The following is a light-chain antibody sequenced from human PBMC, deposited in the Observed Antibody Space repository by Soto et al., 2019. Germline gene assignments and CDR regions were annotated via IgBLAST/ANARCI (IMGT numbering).Light chain of an antibody. J-gene: IGLJ2*01. CDR2: DVS. CDR1: SSDVGRYNY. CDR3: SSYTSSTTPVV. Sequence: QSVLTQPASVSGSPGQSITISCTGTSSDVGRYNYVSWYQQHPGKAPKLMIYDVSSRPSGVSYRFSGSKSVNTASLTISGLQAEDEADYYCSSYTSSTTPVVFGGGTKLTVL. V-gene: IGLV2-14*01.